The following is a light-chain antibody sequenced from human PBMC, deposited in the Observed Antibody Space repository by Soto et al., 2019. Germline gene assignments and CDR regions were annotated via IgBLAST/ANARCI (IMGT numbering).Light chain of an antibody. CDR3: SSYTGSSTLL. V-gene: IGLV2-14*01. J-gene: IGLJ2*01. CDR1: SRDVGGYNY. CDR2: EVS. Sequence: QSALTQPASVSGSPGQSITIYCTGTSRDVGGYNYVSWYHQHPGKAPKLMIYEVSNRPSGVSNRFSGSKSGKTASLTISGLQAEDEGDYYCSSYTGSSTLLFGGGTKVTVL.